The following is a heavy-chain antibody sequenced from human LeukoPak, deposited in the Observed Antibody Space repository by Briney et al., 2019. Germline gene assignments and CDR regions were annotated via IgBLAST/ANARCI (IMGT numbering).Heavy chain of an antibody. CDR2: IYYNGKA. CDR3: ARSYNSGSYYPYFFDY. Sequence: SETLSPTCTVSGGSISGYYWTWIRQPPGKGLEWIGQIYYNGKADYNPSLESRITISVDTSNNRFSLRLSSLTAADTAVYYCARSYNSGSYYPYFFDYWGQGTLVTVSS. D-gene: IGHD3-10*01. CDR1: GGSISGYY. V-gene: IGHV4-59*01. J-gene: IGHJ4*02.